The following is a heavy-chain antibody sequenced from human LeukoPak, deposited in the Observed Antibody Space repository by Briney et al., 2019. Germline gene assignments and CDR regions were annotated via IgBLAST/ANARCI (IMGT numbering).Heavy chain of an antibody. CDR2: INCNSGCT. J-gene: IGHJ6*02. Sequence: GGSLRLSCAASGFTFNDYDMNWVRQAPGKGLEWVSGINCNSGCTYYADSVKGRFTISRDNAKNSLYLQMNSLRAEDTALYYCARVFGRNWGQSYYYGMDVWGQGTTVTVSS. V-gene: IGHV3-20*04. D-gene: IGHD3/OR15-3a*01. CDR3: ARVFGRNWGQSYYYGMDV. CDR1: GFTFNDYD.